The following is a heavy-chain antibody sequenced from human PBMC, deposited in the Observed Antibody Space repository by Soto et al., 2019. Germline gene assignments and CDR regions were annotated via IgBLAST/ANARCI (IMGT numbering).Heavy chain of an antibody. Sequence: PSETLSLTCTVSGGSISSYYWSWIRQPPGKGLEWIGYIYYSGSTNYNPSLKSRVTISVDTSKNQFSLKLSSVTAADTAVYYCARQWRNWYWAFNVWGQGTMVTLSS. V-gene: IGHV4-59*01. CDR3: ARQWRNWYWAFNV. J-gene: IGHJ3*01. D-gene: IGHD6-13*01. CDR1: GGSISSYY. CDR2: IYYSGST.